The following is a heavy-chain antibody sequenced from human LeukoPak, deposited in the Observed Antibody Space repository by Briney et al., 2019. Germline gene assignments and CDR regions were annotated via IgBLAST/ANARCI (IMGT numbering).Heavy chain of an antibody. Sequence: GGSLRLSCAASGFTFSSYGMHWVRQAPGKGLEWVAVISYDGSNKYYVDSVKGRITISRDNSKNTLYLQMNSLRAEDTAVYYCASDREPSRILLVADYWGQGTLVTVSS. CDR2: ISYDGSNK. D-gene: IGHD2-8*01. V-gene: IGHV3-30*03. CDR3: ASDREPSRILLVADY. J-gene: IGHJ4*02. CDR1: GFTFSSYG.